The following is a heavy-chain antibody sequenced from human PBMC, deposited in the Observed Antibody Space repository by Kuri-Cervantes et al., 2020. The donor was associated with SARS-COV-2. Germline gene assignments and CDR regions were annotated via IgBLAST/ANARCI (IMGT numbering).Heavy chain of an antibody. Sequence: ASVKVSCKASGYTFTSCYMHWVRQAPGQGPEWVGIINPSGGSTSYAQKFQGRVTMTRDTSTSTVYMELSSLRSEDTAVYYCARGVSHIAAAGLYYFDYWGQGTLVTVSS. CDR3: ARGVSHIAAAGLYYFDY. V-gene: IGHV1-46*01. J-gene: IGHJ4*02. D-gene: IGHD6-13*01. CDR2: INPSGGST. CDR1: GYTFTSCY.